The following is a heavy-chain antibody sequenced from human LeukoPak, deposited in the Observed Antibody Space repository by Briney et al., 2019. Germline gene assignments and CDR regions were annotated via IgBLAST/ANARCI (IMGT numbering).Heavy chain of an antibody. CDR2: IRWNSGSI. J-gene: IGHJ4*02. CDR1: AFTFDDYA. V-gene: IGHV3-9*01. CDR3: AKDTSPSITMVRGVIID. Sequence: GRSLRLSCAASAFTFDDYAMHCVRHAQGKGLEWVSGIRWNSGSIVYADSVKGRLTISRDNAKNALYLQMNSLRAEDTALYYCAKDTSPSITMVRGVIIDWGQGTLVTVSS. D-gene: IGHD3-10*01.